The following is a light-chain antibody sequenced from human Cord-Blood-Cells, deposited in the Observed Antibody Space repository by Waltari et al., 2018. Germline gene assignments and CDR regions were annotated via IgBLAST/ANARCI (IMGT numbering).Light chain of an antibody. CDR2: AAS. Sequence: DIQMNQSPSSLSASVGDRVTITCRASQSISSYLNWYQQKPGKAPKRLIYAASSLQSGVPSRFSGSGSGTDFTLTISSLQPEDFATYYCQQSYSTPYTFGQGTKLEIK. CDR1: QSISSY. CDR3: QQSYSTPYT. J-gene: IGKJ2*01. V-gene: IGKV1-39*01.